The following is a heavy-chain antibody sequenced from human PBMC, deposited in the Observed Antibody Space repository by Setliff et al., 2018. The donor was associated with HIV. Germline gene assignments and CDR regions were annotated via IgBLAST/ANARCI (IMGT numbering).Heavy chain of an antibody. CDR2: VDPADSGA. Sequence: ASVKVSCKTSGYTFIEDYIHWVRQAPGKGFEWMGRVDPADSGAIVALQFQGRLFLGADTSTDTAYMELTGLTSEDAAMDFCATLRGIGRTLHWAQGTLVTVSS. CDR1: GYTFIEDY. CDR3: ATLRGIGRTLH. V-gene: IGHV1-69-2*01. D-gene: IGHD1-26*01. J-gene: IGHJ4*02.